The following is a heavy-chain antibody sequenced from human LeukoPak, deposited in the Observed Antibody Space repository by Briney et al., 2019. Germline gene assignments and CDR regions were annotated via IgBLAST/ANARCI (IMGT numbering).Heavy chain of an antibody. D-gene: IGHD3-22*01. J-gene: IGHJ4*02. CDR1: GFTSSSYVM. CDR3: AGLVGRYSSGLYYYYFDY. CDR2: MYLSGTT. V-gene: IGHV4-4*02. Sequence: GSLRLSCAASGFTSSSYVMSWVRQPPGKGLEWIGEMYLSGTTHSNPSVKSRVTISIDKSKNQFFLNLSSVTAADTAVYHCAGLVGRYSSGLYYYYFDYWGQGTLVTVSS.